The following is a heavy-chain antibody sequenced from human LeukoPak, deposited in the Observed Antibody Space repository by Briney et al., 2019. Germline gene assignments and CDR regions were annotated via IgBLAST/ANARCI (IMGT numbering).Heavy chain of an antibody. CDR1: GYTFTGYY. J-gene: IGHJ4*02. V-gene: IGHV1-2*02. CDR3: ARGYCSSTSCYTRGPACY. CDR2: INPNSGGT. D-gene: IGHD2-2*02. Sequence: APVKVSCKASGYTFTGYYMHWVRQAAGHGLEWMGWINPNSGGTKYAQKFQGRVTLTRDTSISTAYMELSRLRSDDTAVYYCARGYCSSTSCYTRGPACYWGQGTLVTASS.